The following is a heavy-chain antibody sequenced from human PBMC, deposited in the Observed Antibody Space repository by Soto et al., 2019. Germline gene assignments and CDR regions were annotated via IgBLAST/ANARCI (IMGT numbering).Heavy chain of an antibody. Sequence: ASVKVXCKDSGYTXTSYAMHWVRQAPGQRLEWMGWINAGNGNTKYSQKFQGRVTITRDTSASTAYMELSGLRSEDTAVYYCARDRLDPNWFDPWGQGTLVTVSS. CDR3: ARDRLDPNWFDP. CDR1: GYTXTSYA. V-gene: IGHV1-3*01. D-gene: IGHD2-2*03. CDR2: INAGNGNT. J-gene: IGHJ5*02.